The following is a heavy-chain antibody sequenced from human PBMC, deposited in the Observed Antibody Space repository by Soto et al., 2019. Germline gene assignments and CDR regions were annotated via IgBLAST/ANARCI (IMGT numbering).Heavy chain of an antibody. J-gene: IGHJ4*02. V-gene: IGHV4-39*01. D-gene: IGHD1-26*01. Sequence: SETLSLTCTVSGGSITSSSYYWGWIRQPPGKGLEWIGNIYYSGSTYYNPSLKSRVTISVDTSKNQFSLKLSSVTAADTAVYYCARRAWEETYFDYWGQGTLVTVSS. CDR2: IYYSGST. CDR3: ARRAWEETYFDY. CDR1: GGSITSSSYY.